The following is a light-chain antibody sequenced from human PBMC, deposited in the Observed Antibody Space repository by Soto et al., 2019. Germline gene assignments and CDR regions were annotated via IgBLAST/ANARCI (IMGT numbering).Light chain of an antibody. CDR1: HDIKKY. CDR3: QQYNNWPWT. V-gene: IGKV3-15*01. J-gene: IGKJ1*01. CDR2: GAS. Sequence: MTQSPSSLSASVGERVTITCQASHDIKKYLNWYQQKPGQAPRLLIYGASTRAPGFPARFSGSGSGTDFTLTISSLQSEDFAVYYCQQYNNWPWTFGQGTKVDIK.